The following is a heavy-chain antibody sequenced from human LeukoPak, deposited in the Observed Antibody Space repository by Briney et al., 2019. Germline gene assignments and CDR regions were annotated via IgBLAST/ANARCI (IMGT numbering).Heavy chain of an antibody. CDR1: GFTFSDYY. V-gene: IGHV3-11*01. D-gene: IGHD2-15*01. J-gene: IGHJ4*02. Sequence: GGSLRLSCAASGFTFSDYYMSWIRQAPGKGLEWVSYISSSGSTIYYADSVKGRFTISRDNAKNSLYLQMNSLRAEDTAVYYCAKVNSPGYCSGGSCYPYFFDYWGQGTLVTVSS. CDR2: ISSSGSTI. CDR3: AKVNSPGYCSGGSCYPYFFDY.